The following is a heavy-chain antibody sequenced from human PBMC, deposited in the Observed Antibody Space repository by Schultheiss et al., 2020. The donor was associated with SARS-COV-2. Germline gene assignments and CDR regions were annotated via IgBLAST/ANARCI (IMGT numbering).Heavy chain of an antibody. CDR2: IWYDGSNK. D-gene: IGHD5-24*01. V-gene: IGHV3-33*06. CDR1: GFTFSSYG. CDR3: AKNMGVEMAAHMDV. J-gene: IGHJ6*02. Sequence: GGSLRLSCAASGFTFSSYGMHWVRQAPGKGLEWVAVIWYDGSNKYYADSVKGRFTISRDNSKNTLYLQMNSLRAEDTAVYYCAKNMGVEMAAHMDVWGQGTTVTVSS.